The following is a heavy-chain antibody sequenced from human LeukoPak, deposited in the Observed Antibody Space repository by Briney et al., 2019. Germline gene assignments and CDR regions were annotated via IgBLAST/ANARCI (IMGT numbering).Heavy chain of an antibody. V-gene: IGHV3-30-3*01. D-gene: IGHD3-10*01. CDR1: GFALSNYA. Sequence: GGSLRLFCAATGFALSNYAIHWGRQAPGKGLEGVAFISDDGSRQHYADSVKGRFTISRDNSKNTLNLQMNSLRAEHTAVYYCVKDRTGTYTLDYWGQGTLVTVSS. J-gene: IGHJ4*02. CDR3: VKDRTGTYTLDY. CDR2: ISDDGSRQ.